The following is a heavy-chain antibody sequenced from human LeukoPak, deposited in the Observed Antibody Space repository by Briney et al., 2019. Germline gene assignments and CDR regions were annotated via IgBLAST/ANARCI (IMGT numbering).Heavy chain of an antibody. CDR2: ISYDGSNK. V-gene: IGHV3-30-3*01. D-gene: IGHD3-22*01. J-gene: IGHJ4*02. CDR1: GFTFSSYA. CDR3: ARGGPYDSYDFDY. Sequence: PGGSLRLSCAASGFTFSSYAMHWVRQAPGKGLEWVAVISYDGSNKYYADSVKGRFTISRDNSKNTLYLQMNSLRAEDTAVYYGARGGPYDSYDFDYWGQGTLVTVSS.